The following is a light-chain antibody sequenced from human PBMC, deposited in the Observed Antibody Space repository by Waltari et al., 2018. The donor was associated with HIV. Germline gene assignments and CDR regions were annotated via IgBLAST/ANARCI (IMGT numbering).Light chain of an antibody. CDR3: SSDTSSSTLV. CDR2: EVS. CDR1: RSDVGGYNY. V-gene: IGLV2-14*01. J-gene: IGLJ3*02. Sequence: QSALTQPASVSGSPGQSITISCTGTRSDVGGYNYVSWYQQHPDKAPKLLIYEVSSRPSGISSRFSGCKSANTASLTISGLQADDEADYYCSSDTSSSTLVFGGGTKLTV.